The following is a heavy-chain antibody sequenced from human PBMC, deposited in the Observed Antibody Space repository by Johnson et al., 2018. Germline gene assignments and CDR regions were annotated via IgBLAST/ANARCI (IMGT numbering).Heavy chain of an antibody. D-gene: IGHD3-22*01. V-gene: IGHV1-69*12. CDR2: IIPIFGTA. CDR3: AGGYYSDTSGYYPDYDAFDI. J-gene: IGHJ3*02. Sequence: QVQLVQSGAEVKKPGSSXKVSCKASGGTFSNFAFSWVRQAPGQGLEWMGGIIPIFGTANYAQKFQGRVTITADGSTTAYMELSSLTSEDTAVYYCAGGYYSDTSGYYPDYDAFDIWGQGTMVTVSS. CDR1: GGTFSNFA.